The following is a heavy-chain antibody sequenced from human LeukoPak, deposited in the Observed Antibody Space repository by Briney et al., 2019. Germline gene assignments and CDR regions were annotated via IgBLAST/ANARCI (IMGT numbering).Heavy chain of an antibody. Sequence: ASETLSLTCTVSGGSISSSYWNWIRQPPGKGLEWIGYIYYSGSTNYNPSLKSRVTISVDTSKNQFSLKLSSVTAADTAVYYCARNYDFWSGYPGYWGQGTLVTVSS. CDR1: GGSISSSY. CDR3: ARNYDFWSGYPGY. D-gene: IGHD3-3*01. CDR2: IYYSGST. J-gene: IGHJ4*02. V-gene: IGHV4-59*08.